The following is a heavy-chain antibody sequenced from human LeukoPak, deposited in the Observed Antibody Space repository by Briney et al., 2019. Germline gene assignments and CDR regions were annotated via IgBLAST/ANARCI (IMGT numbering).Heavy chain of an antibody. CDR3: AKAGTTGIHHWFDP. CDR1: GYSISNDYY. V-gene: IGHV4-38-2*01. Sequence: SETLSLTCVVSGYSISNDYYWGWIRQPPGKGLEWIGNIYHSGGSYYNPSLKSRVTISVDTSKNQFSLKLSSVTAADTAVYYCAKAGTTGIHHWFDPWGQGNLVTVSS. J-gene: IGHJ5*02. D-gene: IGHD1-1*01. CDR2: IYHSGGS.